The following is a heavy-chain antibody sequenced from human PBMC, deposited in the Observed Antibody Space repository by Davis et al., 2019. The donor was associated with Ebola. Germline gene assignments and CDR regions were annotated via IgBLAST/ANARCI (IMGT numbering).Heavy chain of an antibody. V-gene: IGHV3-23*01. D-gene: IGHD3-3*01. Sequence: GESLKISCVASGFTFNNYAMSWVRQAPGKGLEWVSGIIGSGGTTYYADSVKGRFTISRDNSKNTLYLQMNSLRAEDTAVYYCAKDHDFWSGYYDYWGQGTLVTVSS. CDR3: AKDHDFWSGYYDY. CDR2: IIGSGGTT. J-gene: IGHJ4*02. CDR1: GFTFNNYA.